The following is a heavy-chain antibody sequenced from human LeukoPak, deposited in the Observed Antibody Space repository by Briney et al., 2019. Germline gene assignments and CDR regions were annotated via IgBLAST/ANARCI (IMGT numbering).Heavy chain of an antibody. CDR3: ARDNSSGWSDFHYYGMDV. CDR1: GFTFSSYS. Sequence: PGGSLRLSCAASGFTFSSYSMNWVRQAPGKGLEWISYISSGGSPTYYADSVKGRSVISRDSAKNSLYLRMNSLRAEDTAVYYCARDNSSGWSDFHYYGMDVWGQGTTVIVSS. CDR2: ISSGGSPT. V-gene: IGHV3-48*01. J-gene: IGHJ6*02. D-gene: IGHD6-19*01.